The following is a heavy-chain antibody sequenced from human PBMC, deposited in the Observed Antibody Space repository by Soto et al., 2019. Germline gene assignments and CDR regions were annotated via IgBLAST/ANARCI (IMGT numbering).Heavy chain of an antibody. CDR1: GFTFSSYA. Sequence: GGSLRLSCAASGFTFSSYAMRWVRQAPVKGLEWVSAISGSGGSTYYADSVKGRFTISRDNSKNTLYLQMNSLGAEDTAVYYCARRGSGSYYDYWGQGTLVTVSS. CDR3: ARRGSGSYYDY. V-gene: IGHV3-23*01. D-gene: IGHD1-26*01. J-gene: IGHJ4*02. CDR2: ISGSGGST.